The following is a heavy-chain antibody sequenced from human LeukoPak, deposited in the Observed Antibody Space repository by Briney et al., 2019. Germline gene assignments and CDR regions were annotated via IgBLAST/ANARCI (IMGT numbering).Heavy chain of an antibody. CDR2: IRGGGGSA. D-gene: IGHD4-17*01. CDR1: GFAFSAYA. V-gene: IGHV3-23*01. Sequence: GGSLRLSCTASGFAFSAYAMMWVRQVPGKGPEWVSAIRGGGGSAFYADSVKGRFTISRDNSKYTLFLQMNSLRAEDTAVYYCARDPNGDYIGAFDMWGPGTMVTVSS. J-gene: IGHJ3*02. CDR3: ARDPNGDYIGAFDM.